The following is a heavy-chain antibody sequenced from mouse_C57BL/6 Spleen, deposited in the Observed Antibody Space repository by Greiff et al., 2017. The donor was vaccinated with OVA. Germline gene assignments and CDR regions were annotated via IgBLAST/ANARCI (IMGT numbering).Heavy chain of an antibody. CDR3: ARCSPYFDY. CDR2: ISYDGSN. CDR1: GYSITSGYY. D-gene: IGHD1-1*01. V-gene: IGHV3-6*01. Sequence: EVQLQESGPGLVKPSQSLSLTCSVTGYSITSGYYWNWIRQFPGNKLEWMGYISYDGSNNYNPSLKNRISITRDTSKNQFFLKLNSVTTEDTATYYCARCSPYFDYWGQGTTLTVSS. J-gene: IGHJ2*01.